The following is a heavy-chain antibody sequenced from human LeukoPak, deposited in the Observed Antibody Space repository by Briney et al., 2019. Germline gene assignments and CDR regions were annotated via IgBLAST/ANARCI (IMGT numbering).Heavy chain of an antibody. CDR2: IFYTGST. CDR1: GGSISSYY. V-gene: IGHV4-59*01. J-gene: IGHJ3*02. CDR3: ATLTGGDDAFDI. Sequence: SETLSLTCTVSGGSISSYYWSWIRQPPGKGLEWIGYIFYTGSTNYNPSLKSRVTISVLTSKNRFSLKLSSVTAADTAVYYCATLTGGDDAFDIWGQGTMVTASS. D-gene: IGHD4-23*01.